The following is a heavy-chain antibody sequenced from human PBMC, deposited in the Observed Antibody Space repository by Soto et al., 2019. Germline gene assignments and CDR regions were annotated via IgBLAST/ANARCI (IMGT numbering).Heavy chain of an antibody. CDR1: GGTFSSYA. V-gene: IGHV1-69*13. Sequence: GASVKVSCKASGGTFSSYAISWVRQAPGQGLEWMGGIIPIFGTANYAQKFQGRVTITADESTSTAYMELSSLRSEDTAVYYCARRLVVPAAIHPTYGMDVWGQGTTVTV. J-gene: IGHJ6*02. CDR2: IIPIFGTA. CDR3: ARRLVVPAAIHPTYGMDV. D-gene: IGHD2-2*01.